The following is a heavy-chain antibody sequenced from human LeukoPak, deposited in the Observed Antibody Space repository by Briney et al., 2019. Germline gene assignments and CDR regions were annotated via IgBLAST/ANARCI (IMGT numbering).Heavy chain of an antibody. CDR2: ISGIGGST. CDR3: ASQLGYCSSTSCYIGAFDI. Sequence: GGSLRLSCAASGFTFSIYAMSWVRQAPGKGLEWVSAISGIGGSTYYADSVKGRFTISRDNSKNTLYLQMNSLRAEDTAVYYCASQLGYCSSTSCYIGAFDIWGQGTMVTVSS. D-gene: IGHD2-2*02. V-gene: IGHV3-23*01. CDR1: GFTFSIYA. J-gene: IGHJ3*02.